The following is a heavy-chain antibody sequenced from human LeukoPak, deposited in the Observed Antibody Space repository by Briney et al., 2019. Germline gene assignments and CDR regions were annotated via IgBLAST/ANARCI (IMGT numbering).Heavy chain of an antibody. J-gene: IGHJ4*02. Sequence: SLRLSCAASGFTFDDYAMHWVRQAPGEGLEWGSGISWNSGSIGYADSVKGRFTISRDNAKNSLYMQMNSLRGEDTALYYCAKDRYSSGSYYFDYWGQGTLVTVSS. D-gene: IGHD6-19*01. V-gene: IGHV3-9*01. CDR2: ISWNSGSI. CDR3: AKDRYSSGSYYFDY. CDR1: GFTFDDYA.